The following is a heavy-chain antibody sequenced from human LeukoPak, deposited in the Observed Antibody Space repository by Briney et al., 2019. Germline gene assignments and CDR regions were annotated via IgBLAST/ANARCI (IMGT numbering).Heavy chain of an antibody. V-gene: IGHV4-59*01. Sequence: PSETLSLTCTVSGGSISSDYWSWIRQPPGKGLEWIGHIYYRGSTNYNPSLKSRVTISVDTSKNELSLKLSSVTAADTAVYYCARSQSNYDILTGYYYNYGMDVWGQGTTVTVSS. CDR2: IYYRGST. J-gene: IGHJ6*02. D-gene: IGHD3-9*01. CDR1: GGSISSDY. CDR3: ARSQSNYDILTGYYYNYGMDV.